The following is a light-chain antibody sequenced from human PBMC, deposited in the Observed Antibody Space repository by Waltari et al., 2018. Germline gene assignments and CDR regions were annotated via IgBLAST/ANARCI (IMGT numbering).Light chain of an antibody. V-gene: IGKV3-20*01. CDR2: GAS. CDR3: QQYDISPLT. CDR1: QTVRTTY. J-gene: IGKJ4*01. Sequence: EIVLTQSLGTLPLSPGERATLSCRASQTVRTTYLAWYQQKPGQAPTLLIYGASSRATGIPDRFSGSGSGTDFSLTISSLEPEDFAVYYCQQYDISPLTFGGGTKVEIK.